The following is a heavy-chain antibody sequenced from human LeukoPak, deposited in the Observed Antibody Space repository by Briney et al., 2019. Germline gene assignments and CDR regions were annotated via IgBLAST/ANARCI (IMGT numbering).Heavy chain of an antibody. CDR1: GFTFSSYS. J-gene: IGHJ4*02. CDR2: ISSGSSYI. Sequence: KPGGSLRLSCAASGFTFSSYSMNWVRQAPGKGLEWVSSISSGSSYIYYADSVKGRFTISRDNAKNSLYLQMNSLRAEDTAVYYCAVVTRDYGDSTNIDYWGQGTLVTVSS. V-gene: IGHV3-21*01. D-gene: IGHD4-17*01. CDR3: AVVTRDYGDSTNIDY.